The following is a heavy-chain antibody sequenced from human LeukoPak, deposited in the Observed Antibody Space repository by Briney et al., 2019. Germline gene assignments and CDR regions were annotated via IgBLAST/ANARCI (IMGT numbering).Heavy chain of an antibody. J-gene: IGHJ5*02. CDR3: ASVIAAAGILA. CDR2: IYYSGST. V-gene: IGHV4-59*01. Sequence: PSETLSLTCTVSGGSISSYYWSWIRQPPGKGLEWIEYIYYSGSTNYNPSLKSRVTISVDTSKNQFSLKLSSVTAADTAVYYCASVIAAAGILAWGQGTLVTVSS. CDR1: GGSISSYY. D-gene: IGHD6-13*01.